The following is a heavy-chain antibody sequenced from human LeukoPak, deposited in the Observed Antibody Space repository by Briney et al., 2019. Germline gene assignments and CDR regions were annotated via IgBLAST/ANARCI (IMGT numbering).Heavy chain of an antibody. Sequence: PGGSLRLSCTASGFAFSNYAMSWVRQAPGKGLEWVSAISTGGGDTYHADSVKGRFTISRDQSKNTLYLQMNSLRDEDMAMYYCARQIGFCSDGTCHFDDWGQGTLVTVSS. CDR1: GFAFSNYA. J-gene: IGHJ4*02. D-gene: IGHD2-15*01. CDR3: ARQIGFCSDGTCHFDD. V-gene: IGHV3-23*01. CDR2: ISTGGGDT.